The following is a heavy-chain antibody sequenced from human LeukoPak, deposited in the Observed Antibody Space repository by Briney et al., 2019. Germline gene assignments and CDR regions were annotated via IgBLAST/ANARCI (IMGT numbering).Heavy chain of an antibody. CDR3: ARSTMTTVTTQEFDY. V-gene: IGHV1-2*06. D-gene: IGHD4-17*01. CDR1: GYTFTGYY. Sequence: ASVKVSCKASGYTFTGYYMHWVRQAPGQGLEWMGRINPNSGGTNYAQKFQGRVTMTRDTSISTAYMELSRLRSDDTAVYYCARSTMTTVTTQEFDYWGLGTLVTVSS. J-gene: IGHJ4*02. CDR2: INPNSGGT.